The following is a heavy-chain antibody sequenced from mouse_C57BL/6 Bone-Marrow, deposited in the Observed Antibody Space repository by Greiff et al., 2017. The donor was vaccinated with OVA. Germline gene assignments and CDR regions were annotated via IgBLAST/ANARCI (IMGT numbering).Heavy chain of an antibody. V-gene: IGHV3-6*01. CDR1: GYSITSGYY. D-gene: IGHD1-1*01. Sequence: EVQLQASGPGLVKPSQSLSLTCSVTGYSITSGYYWNWLRQFPGNNLEWMGYISYDGSNNYNPSLKNRISITRDTSNNQFFLKLNSVTTEDTATYYCAREPHYYGSSYVDFDVWGTGTTVTVSS. J-gene: IGHJ1*03. CDR3: AREPHYYGSSYVDFDV. CDR2: ISYDGSN.